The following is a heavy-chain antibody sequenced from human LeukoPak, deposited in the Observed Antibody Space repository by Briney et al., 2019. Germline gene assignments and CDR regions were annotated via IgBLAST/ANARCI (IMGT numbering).Heavy chain of an antibody. CDR2: INHSGST. D-gene: IGHD2-21*01. Sequence: SETLSLTCAVYGGSFSGYYWSWIRQPPGKGLEWIGEINHSGSTNYNPSLKSRVTISVNTSKNQFSLKLSSVTAADTAVYYCARHTGLSYEVVIQNTDYWGQGTLVTVSS. V-gene: IGHV4-34*01. CDR1: GGSFSGYY. J-gene: IGHJ4*02. CDR3: ARHTGLSYEVVIQNTDY.